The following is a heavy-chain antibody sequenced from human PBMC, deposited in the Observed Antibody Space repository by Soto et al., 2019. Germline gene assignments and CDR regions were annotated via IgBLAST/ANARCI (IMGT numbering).Heavy chain of an antibody. Sequence: PSETLSLTCTVSGGSISSYYWSWIRQPPGKGLEWIGYIYYSGSTNYNPSLKSRVTISVDTSKNQFSLKLSSVTAADTAVYYCARGDPLLWFGEKVYYGMDVWGQGIMVTVSS. V-gene: IGHV4-59*01. J-gene: IGHJ6*02. CDR3: ARGDPLLWFGEKVYYGMDV. D-gene: IGHD3-10*01. CDR1: GGSISSYY. CDR2: IYYSGST.